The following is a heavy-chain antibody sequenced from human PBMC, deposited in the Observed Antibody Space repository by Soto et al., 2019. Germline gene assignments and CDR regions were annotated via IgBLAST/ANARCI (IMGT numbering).Heavy chain of an antibody. J-gene: IGHJ6*02. Sequence: EVQLLESGGGLVQPGGSLRLSCAASGFTFSSYAMSWVRQAPGKGLEWVSAISGSGGSTYYADSVKGRFTISRDNSKNTLYLQMNSLRAEDTAVYYCAKKQTGTPFHYYGMDVWGQGTTVTVSS. CDR2: ISGSGGST. CDR1: GFTFSSYA. D-gene: IGHD1-1*01. V-gene: IGHV3-23*01. CDR3: AKKQTGTPFHYYGMDV.